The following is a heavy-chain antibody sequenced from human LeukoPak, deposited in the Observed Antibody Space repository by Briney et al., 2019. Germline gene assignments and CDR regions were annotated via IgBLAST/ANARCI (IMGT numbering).Heavy chain of an antibody. CDR1: GGSISTYS. D-gene: IGHD3-9*01. Sequence: PSETLSLTCTVSGGSISTYSWSWIRQPPGKGLEWIGYSYYSGNTNYNPSLKSRVTISVDTSKNQFSPKLSSVTAADTAVYYCARVRLVGYDILTGYYSFDYWGQGTLVTVSS. CDR2: SYYSGNT. J-gene: IGHJ4*02. CDR3: ARVRLVGYDILTGYYSFDY. V-gene: IGHV4-59*01.